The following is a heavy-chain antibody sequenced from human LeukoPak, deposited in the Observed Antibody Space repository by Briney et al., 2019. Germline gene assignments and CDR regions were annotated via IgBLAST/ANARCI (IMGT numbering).Heavy chain of an antibody. J-gene: IGHJ4*02. CDR1: GFTFSSYA. V-gene: IGHV3-23*01. CDR3: ASAVATIRGPNYFDY. Sequence: GGSLRLSCAASGFTFSSYAMNWVRQAPGKGLEWVSGISGSGGSTYYADSVKGRFTISRDNAKNSLYLQMNSLRAEDTAVYYCASAVATIRGPNYFDYWGQGTLVTVSS. D-gene: IGHD5-12*01. CDR2: ISGSGGST.